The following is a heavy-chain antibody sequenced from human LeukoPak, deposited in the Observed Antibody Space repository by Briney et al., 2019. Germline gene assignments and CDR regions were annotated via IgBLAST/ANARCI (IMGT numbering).Heavy chain of an antibody. CDR3: ASRYYYDSSGFYGHY. V-gene: IGHV4-39*01. CDR1: GGSISSSSYY. CDR2: IYYSGST. D-gene: IGHD3-22*01. Sequence: SETLSLTCTVSGGSISSSSYYWGWIRQPPGQGLEWIGSIYYSGSTYYNPSLKSRVTISVDTSKNQFSLKLSSVTAADTAVYYCASRYYYDSSGFYGHYWGQGTLVTVSS. J-gene: IGHJ4*02.